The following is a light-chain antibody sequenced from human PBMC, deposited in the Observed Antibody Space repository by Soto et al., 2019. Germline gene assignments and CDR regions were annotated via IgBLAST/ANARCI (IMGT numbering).Light chain of an antibody. CDR3: SSYTSISTVV. CDR2: DVS. Sequence: QSVLTQPASVSGSPGQSITISCTGTSSDVGGYNYVSWYQQNPGKAPKLMIYDVSNRPSGVSNRFSGYKSGNTASLTISGLQAEDEADYYCSSYTSISTVVFGVGTKLTVL. V-gene: IGLV2-14*01. CDR1: SSDVGGYNY. J-gene: IGLJ2*01.